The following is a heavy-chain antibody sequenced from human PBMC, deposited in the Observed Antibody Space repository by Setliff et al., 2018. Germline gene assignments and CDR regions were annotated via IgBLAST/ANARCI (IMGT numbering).Heavy chain of an antibody. CDR1: GFTFSSYA. J-gene: IGHJ5*02. CDR3: AKNGFGVVALGVNNWFDP. D-gene: IGHD3-10*01. V-gene: IGHV3-23*01. CDR2: IIGSGGST. Sequence: QPGGSLRLSCAASGFTFSSYAMSWVRQVPGKGLEWVSAIIGSGGSTYYADSVKGRFTISRDNSKNTLYLQMNSLRAEDTAVYYCAKNGFGVVALGVNNWFDPWGQGTLVTVSS.